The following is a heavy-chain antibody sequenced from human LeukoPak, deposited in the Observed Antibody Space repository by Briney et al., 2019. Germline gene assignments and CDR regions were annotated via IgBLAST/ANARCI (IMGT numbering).Heavy chain of an antibody. J-gene: IGHJ4*02. CDR2: IYYSGST. D-gene: IGHD3-22*01. V-gene: IGHV4-59*01. CDR1: GGSISSYY. Sequence: SETLSLTCTVSGGSISSYYWNWIRQPPGQGLERIGYIYYSGSTNYNPSLKSRVTISVDTSKNQFSLKLSSVTAADTAVYYCARGADSSGYYSIFYFDYWGQGTLVTVSS. CDR3: ARGADSSGYYSIFYFDY.